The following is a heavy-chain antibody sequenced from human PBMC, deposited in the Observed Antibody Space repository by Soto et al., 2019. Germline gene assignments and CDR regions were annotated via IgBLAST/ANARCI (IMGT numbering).Heavy chain of an antibody. J-gene: IGHJ4*02. CDR1: GFSLSSTRMA. CDR3: AHIVVAGLGYYFDY. V-gene: IGHV2-5*02. Sequence: QITLKESGPTLVKPTQTLTLTCTFSGFSLSSTRMAVGWIRQPPGKALEWLALIYWDDDKRYSPFLKSRLTITNDTSKSQVVLTMSNLDPVDTARYYCAHIVVAGLGYYFDYWGQGTLVTVSS. D-gene: IGHD6-19*01. CDR2: IYWDDDK.